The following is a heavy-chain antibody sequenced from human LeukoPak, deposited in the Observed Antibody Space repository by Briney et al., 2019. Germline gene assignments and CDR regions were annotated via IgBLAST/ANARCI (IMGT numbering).Heavy chain of an antibody. J-gene: IGHJ4*02. CDR1: GFTFSSYS. CDR3: AKAGGSKTYGDYYFDY. V-gene: IGHV3-21*04. D-gene: IGHD4-17*01. CDR2: ISSSSSYI. Sequence: GGSLRLSCAASGFTFSSYSMNWVRQAPGKGLEWVSSISSSSSYIYYADSVKGRFTISKDNSKNTLSLQMNSLRAEDTAVYYCAKAGGSKTYGDYYFDYWGQGTLVTVSS.